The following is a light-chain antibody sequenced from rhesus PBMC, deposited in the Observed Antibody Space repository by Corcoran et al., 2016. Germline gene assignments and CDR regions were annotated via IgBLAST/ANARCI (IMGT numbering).Light chain of an antibody. CDR3: QQHNSYPLT. Sequence: DIQMTQSPSSLSASVGDTVTITCQASQGISKYLSWYQQKPGKAPKLLISVASTLQSGATSWFRGIGSGTEFPFTSISLQPEDFATYDCQQHNSYPLTFGPGTKLDIK. V-gene: IGKV1-33*02. J-gene: IGKJ3*01. CDR2: VAS. CDR1: QGISKY.